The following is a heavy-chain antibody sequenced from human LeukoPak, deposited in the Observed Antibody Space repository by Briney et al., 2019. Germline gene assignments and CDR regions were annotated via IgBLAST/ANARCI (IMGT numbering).Heavy chain of an antibody. CDR3: ARRGYSGSRPGRYYYYMDV. V-gene: IGHV4-34*01. D-gene: IGHD1-26*01. Sequence: PSETLSLTCAVYGGSFSGYYWSWIRQPPGKGLEWIGEINHSGSTNYNPSLKSRVTISVDTSKNQFSLKLSSVTAADTAVYYCARRGYSGSRPGRYYYYMDVWGKGTTVTVSS. J-gene: IGHJ6*03. CDR2: INHSGST. CDR1: GGSFSGYY.